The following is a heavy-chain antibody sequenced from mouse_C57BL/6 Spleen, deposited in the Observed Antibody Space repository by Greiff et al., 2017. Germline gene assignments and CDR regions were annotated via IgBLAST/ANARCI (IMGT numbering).Heavy chain of an antibody. CDR3: ANDYDNYFDY. D-gene: IGHD2-4*01. J-gene: IGHJ2*01. CDR2: ISSGSSTI. Sequence: DVHLVESGGGLVKPGGSLKLSCAASGFTFSDYGMHWVRQAPEKGLEWVAYISSGSSTIYYADTVKGRFTISRDNAKNTLFLQMTSLRSEDTAMYYCANDYDNYFDYWGQGTTLTVSS. CDR1: GFTFSDYG. V-gene: IGHV5-17*01.